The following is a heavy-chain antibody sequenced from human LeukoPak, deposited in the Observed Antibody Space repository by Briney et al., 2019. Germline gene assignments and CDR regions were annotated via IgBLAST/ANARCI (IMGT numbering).Heavy chain of an antibody. CDR3: ARHPARGVIITSPHYYGMDV. V-gene: IGHV4-59*08. J-gene: IGHJ6*02. D-gene: IGHD3-10*01. CDR2: IYYSGST. Sequence: PSETLSLTCTVSGGSISSYYWSWIRQPPGKGLEWIGYIYYSGSTNYNPSLKSRVTISVDTSKNQFSLKLSSVTAADTAVYYCARHPARGVIITSPHYYGMDVWGQGTTVTVSS. CDR1: GGSISSYY.